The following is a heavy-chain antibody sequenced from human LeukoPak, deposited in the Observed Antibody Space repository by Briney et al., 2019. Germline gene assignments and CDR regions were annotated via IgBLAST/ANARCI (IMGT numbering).Heavy chain of an antibody. CDR2: ISSSGSTI. CDR3: ARDYLTGGPKNFDY. J-gene: IGHJ4*02. D-gene: IGHD7-27*01. V-gene: IGHV3-48*04. CDR1: GFTFSSYR. Sequence: PGGSLRLSCAASGFTFSSYRMSWVRQAPGKGLEWVSYISSSGSTIYYADSVKGRFTISRDNAKNSLYLQMNSLRAEDTAVYYCARDYLTGGPKNFDYWGQGTLVTVSS.